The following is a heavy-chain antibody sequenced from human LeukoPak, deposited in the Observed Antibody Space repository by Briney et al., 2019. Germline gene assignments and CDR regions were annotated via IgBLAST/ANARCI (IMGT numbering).Heavy chain of an antibody. CDR1: GFTFSSYW. CDR2: IKEDGSQK. CDR3: ARVHDYGDSRVWFDP. J-gene: IGHJ5*02. D-gene: IGHD4-17*01. Sequence: GGSLRLSCAASGFTFSSYWMSWVRQAPGKGLEWVANIKEDGSQKYYVDSVKGRFTISRDNAKNSLYLQMNSLRAEDTAVYSCARVHDYGDSRVWFDPWGQGTLVTVSS. V-gene: IGHV3-7*04.